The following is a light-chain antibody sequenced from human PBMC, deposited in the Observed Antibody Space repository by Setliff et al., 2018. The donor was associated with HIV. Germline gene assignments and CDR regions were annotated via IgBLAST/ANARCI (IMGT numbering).Light chain of an antibody. Sequence: QSVLTQPPSVSGTPGQGVTISCSGSSSNIGRNTVSWYQHLPGSAPKFLICNDNQCPPGVPDRFSSAKSDTSASLAISGLQSDDEADYYCAAWDFTLNSFVFGTGTKATVL. CDR1: SSNIGRNT. CDR2: NDN. CDR3: AAWDFTLNSFV. V-gene: IGLV1-44*01. J-gene: IGLJ1*01.